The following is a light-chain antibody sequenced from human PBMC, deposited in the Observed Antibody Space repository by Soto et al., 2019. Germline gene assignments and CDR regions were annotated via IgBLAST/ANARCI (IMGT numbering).Light chain of an antibody. V-gene: IGKV3-20*01. Sequence: EKVWKQCLVTMSRSIGERATXSCRASQSVSSSYLAWHQQKPGHAPRLLIYGASSRAPGIPDRFSGRGSGTDFTLTIRRLEPGDYAVYYCQQYNKWPRTFGQGTKVDIK. J-gene: IGKJ1*01. CDR2: GAS. CDR3: QQYNKWPRT. CDR1: QSVSSSY.